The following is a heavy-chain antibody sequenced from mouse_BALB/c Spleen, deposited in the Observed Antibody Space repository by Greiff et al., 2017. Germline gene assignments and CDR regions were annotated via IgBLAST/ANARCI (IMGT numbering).Heavy chain of an antibody. J-gene: IGHJ2*01. Sequence: VQLQQPGAELVKPGASVKLSCKASGYTFTSYWMHWVKQRPGQGLEWIGEINPSNGRTNYNEKFKSKATLTVDKSSSTAYMQLSSLTSEDSAVYYCARITTVAYYFDYWGQGTTLTVSS. CDR3: ARITTVAYYFDY. CDR1: GYTFTSYW. CDR2: INPSNGRT. V-gene: IGHV1S81*02. D-gene: IGHD1-1*01.